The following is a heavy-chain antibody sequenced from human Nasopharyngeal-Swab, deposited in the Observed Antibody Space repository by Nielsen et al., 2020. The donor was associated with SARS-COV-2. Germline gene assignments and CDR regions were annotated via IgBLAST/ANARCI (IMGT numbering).Heavy chain of an antibody. V-gene: IGHV3-48*03. D-gene: IGHD3-22*01. J-gene: IGHJ6*02. CDR2: IGSFGSTI. CDR1: GFSLSSYE. Sequence: GESLKISCAASGFSLSSYEMNWVRQAPGKGLEWVSYIGSFGSTIYSDSVKGRITVSRDNAKNSLYLQMNSLRAEDTAVYYCARDDSSGLPQAVYGMDVWGQGTTVSVSS. CDR3: ARDDSSGLPQAVYGMDV.